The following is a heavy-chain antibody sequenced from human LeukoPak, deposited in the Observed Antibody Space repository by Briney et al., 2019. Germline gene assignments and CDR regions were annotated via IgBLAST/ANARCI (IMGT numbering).Heavy chain of an antibody. Sequence: GGSLRLSCAASGFTFSSYEMNWVRQAPGKGLEWASYISSSGSTIYYADSVKGRFTISRDNAKNSLYLQMNSLRAEDTAVYYCASGCSSTSCYQDYWGQGTLVTVSS. CDR3: ASGCSSTSCYQDY. CDR2: ISSSGSTI. J-gene: IGHJ4*02. V-gene: IGHV3-48*03. CDR1: GFTFSSYE. D-gene: IGHD2-2*01.